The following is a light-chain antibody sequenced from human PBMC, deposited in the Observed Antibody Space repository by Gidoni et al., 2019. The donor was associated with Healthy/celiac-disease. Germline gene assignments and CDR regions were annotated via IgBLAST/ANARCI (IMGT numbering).Light chain of an antibody. Sequence: DIQMTQSPSTLSASVGDRVTITCRASQTINNWLAWYQQKPGKAPKLLIYDASSLETGVPSRFSGSGSGTEFTLTINSLQPDDFASYYCQQYHNYSLTFGGGTKLEI. V-gene: IGKV1-5*01. CDR3: QQYHNYSLT. CDR1: QTINNW. CDR2: DAS. J-gene: IGKJ4*01.